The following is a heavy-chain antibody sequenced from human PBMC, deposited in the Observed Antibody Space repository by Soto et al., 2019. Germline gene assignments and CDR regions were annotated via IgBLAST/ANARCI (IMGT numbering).Heavy chain of an antibody. CDR3: ARDRLPMVVVVMGWFDP. Sequence: QVQLVESGGALVKPGGSLRLSCAGSGFSFRDYYMSWIRQAPGKGQEWISYISGSGNTIYYADSVKGRFIISRDNAKNSLFLQMNSLRADDTAVYYCARDRLPMVVVVMGWFDPWGQGTLVTVSS. CDR1: GFSFRDYY. D-gene: IGHD3-22*01. V-gene: IGHV3-11*01. CDR2: ISGSGNTI. J-gene: IGHJ5*02.